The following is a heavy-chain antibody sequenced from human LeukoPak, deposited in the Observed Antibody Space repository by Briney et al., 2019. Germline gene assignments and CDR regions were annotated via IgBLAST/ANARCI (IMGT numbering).Heavy chain of an antibody. V-gene: IGHV3-23*01. CDR1: GFTFSSYA. CDR3: AKVDTLIAAAGNFDY. D-gene: IGHD6-13*01. Sequence: QAGGSLRLSCAASGFTFSSYAMSWARKAPGKGLEWVSAIKGRFTISRDNSKNTLYLQMNSLRAEDTAVYYCAKVDTLIAAAGNFDYWGQGTLVTVSS. J-gene: IGHJ4*02. CDR2: I.